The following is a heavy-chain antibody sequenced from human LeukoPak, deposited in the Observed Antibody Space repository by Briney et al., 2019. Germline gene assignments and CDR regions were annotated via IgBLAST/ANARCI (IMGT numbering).Heavy chain of an antibody. J-gene: IGHJ4*02. Sequence: GGSLRLSCAASGFTVSNNYMSWVRQAPGKGLEGVSVIYSGGSTDYADSVKGRFTISRDNSKNTLYLEMNSLRAEDTAVYYCAREGYCGGDCFLYWGQGTLVTVSS. D-gene: IGHD2-21*02. V-gene: IGHV3-66*01. CDR1: GFTVSNNY. CDR2: IYSGGST. CDR3: AREGYCGGDCFLY.